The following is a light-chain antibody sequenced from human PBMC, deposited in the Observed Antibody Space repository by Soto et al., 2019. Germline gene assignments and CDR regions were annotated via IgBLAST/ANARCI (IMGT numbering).Light chain of an antibody. CDR2: EVS. J-gene: IGLJ1*01. CDR3: SSYTSST. CDR1: SSDVGGYNY. Sequence: QSALTQPASVSGSPGQSITISCTGTSSDVGGYNYVSWYQQHPGKAPKLMIYEVSNRPSGVSNRFSGSKSGNTASLTISGLQAEDEADYYCSSYTSSTFGTGTK. V-gene: IGLV2-14*01.